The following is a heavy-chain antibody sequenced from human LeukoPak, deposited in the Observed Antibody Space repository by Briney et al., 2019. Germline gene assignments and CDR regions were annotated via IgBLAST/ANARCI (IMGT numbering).Heavy chain of an antibody. D-gene: IGHD3-3*01. V-gene: IGHV3-53*01. J-gene: IGHJ6*02. CDR2: IYSGGST. Sequence: GGSLRLSCAASGFTVSSNYMSWVRQAPGKGLEWVSVIYSGGSTYYADSVKGRFTISRDNSKNTLYLQMNSLRAEGTAVYYCASPTPTTVITIPGDYYYGMDVWGQGTTVTVSS. CDR3: ASPTPTTVITIPGDYYYGMDV. CDR1: GFTVSSNY.